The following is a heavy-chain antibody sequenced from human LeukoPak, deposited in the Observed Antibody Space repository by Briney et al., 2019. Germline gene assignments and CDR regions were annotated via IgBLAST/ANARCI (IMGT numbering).Heavy chain of an antibody. D-gene: IGHD5-24*01. CDR2: ISYDGSNK. CDR1: GFTFSSYG. CDR3: AKEGRWLQLGGAFDI. Sequence: PGRSLRLSCAASGFTFSSYGMHWVRQAPGKGLEWVAVISYDGSNKYYADSVKGRFTISRDNSKNTLYLQMSSLRPEDTAVYYCAKEGRWLQLGGAFDIWGQGTMVTVSS. J-gene: IGHJ3*02. V-gene: IGHV3-30*18.